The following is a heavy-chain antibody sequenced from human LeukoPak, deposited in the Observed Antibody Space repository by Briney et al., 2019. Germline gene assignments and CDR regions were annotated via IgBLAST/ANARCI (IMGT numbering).Heavy chain of an antibody. J-gene: IGHJ4*02. CDR3: ARVKYYDSSGYFLEGLDY. Sequence: GGSLRLSCAASGFALSDYSMNWVRQAPGKGLEWVSSISSSSSYIYYADSVKGRFTISRDNAKNSLYLQMNSLRAEDTAMYYCARVKYYDSSGYFLEGLDYWGQGTLVTVSS. CDR2: ISSSSSYI. D-gene: IGHD3-22*01. CDR1: GFALSDYS. V-gene: IGHV3-21*01.